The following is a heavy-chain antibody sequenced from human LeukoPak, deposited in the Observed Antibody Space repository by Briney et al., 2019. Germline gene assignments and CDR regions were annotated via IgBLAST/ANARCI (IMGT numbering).Heavy chain of an antibody. J-gene: IGHJ4*02. CDR1: GFTFSTYW. Sequence: PGGSLRLSCAASGFTFSTYWMSWVRQAPGKGLEWVATIRQDGIETHYVDSVRDRFLISRDNSKSSLYLQMSSLREEDTAIYYCARGCGRAHCPYFFDCWGQGTLVPVSA. D-gene: IGHD2-21*02. CDR3: ARGCGRAHCPYFFDC. V-gene: IGHV3-7*01. CDR2: IRQDGIET.